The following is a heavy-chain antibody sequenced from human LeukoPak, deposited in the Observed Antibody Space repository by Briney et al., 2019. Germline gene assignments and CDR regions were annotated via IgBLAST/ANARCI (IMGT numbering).Heavy chain of an antibody. V-gene: IGHV3-7*01. Sequence: GGSLRLSGAASGFTFRSSWMTWVRQAPGKGLEWVALINQDGSDKKYVDYVKGRFTISKDNAKNSLFLQMSSLRADDTALYYCARDPYRGALDYWGRGTLVTVSS. CDR3: ARDPYRGALDY. CDR1: GFTFRSSW. D-gene: IGHD3-16*02. CDR2: INQDGSDK. J-gene: IGHJ4*02.